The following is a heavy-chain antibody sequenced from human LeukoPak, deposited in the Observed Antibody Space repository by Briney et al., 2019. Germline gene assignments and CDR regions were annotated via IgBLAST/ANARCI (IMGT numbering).Heavy chain of an antibody. CDR3: ARGKWELLSHYWCFDL. V-gene: IGHV6-1*01. J-gene: IGHJ2*01. CDR2: TYYRSKWYN. D-gene: IGHD1-26*01. Sequence: SQTLSLTCAISGDSVSSNSAAWNWIRQSPSRGLEWLGRTYYRSKWYNDYAVSVKSRKTINPDTSKNQFSLQLNSVTPEDTAVYYCARGKWELLSHYWCFDLWGRGTLVTVSS. CDR1: GDSVSSNSAA.